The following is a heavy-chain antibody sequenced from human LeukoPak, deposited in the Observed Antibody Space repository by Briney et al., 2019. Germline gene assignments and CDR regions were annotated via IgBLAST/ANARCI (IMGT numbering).Heavy chain of an antibody. CDR1: GFTVSSYA. Sequence: GGSLRLSCAASGFTVSSYAMGWVRQAPGKRLEWVSGVSGGSGSTYYADSVEGRSTISRDNAKNTLYLQMNSLRADDTALYYCAKDIYCTSDRCLTGFDFWGRGTLVTVSS. J-gene: IGHJ4*02. CDR3: AKDIYCTSDRCLTGFDF. CDR2: VSGGSGST. V-gene: IGHV3-23*01. D-gene: IGHD2-8*02.